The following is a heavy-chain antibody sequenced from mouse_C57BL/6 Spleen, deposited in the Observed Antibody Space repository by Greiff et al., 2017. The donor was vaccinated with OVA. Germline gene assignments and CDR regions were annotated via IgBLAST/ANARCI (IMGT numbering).Heavy chain of an antibody. V-gene: IGHV1-52*01. CDR2: IDPSDSES. CDR3: ASGYYAMDY. D-gene: IGHD3-1*01. Sequence: VQLQQPGAELVRPGSSVKLSCKASGYTFTSYWMHWVKQRPIQGLEWIGNIDPSDSESHYNQKFKDKATLTVDKSSSTAYMQLSSLTSEDSAVYYCASGYYAMDYWGQGTSVTVSS. J-gene: IGHJ4*01. CDR1: GYTFTSYW.